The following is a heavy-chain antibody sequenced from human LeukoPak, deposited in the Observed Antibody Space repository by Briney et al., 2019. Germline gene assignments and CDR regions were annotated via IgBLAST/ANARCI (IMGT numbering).Heavy chain of an antibody. CDR3: ARDDIVVVPAAADLNYYYYYMDV. J-gene: IGHJ6*03. Sequence: GASVKVSCKASGYTFTSYYMHWVRQAPGQGLEWMGWMNPNSGGTNYAQKFQGRVTMTRDTSINTAYMELSRLRSHDTAVYYCARDDIVVVPAAADLNYYYYYMDVWGKGTTVTVSS. CDR1: GYTFTSYY. CDR2: MNPNSGGT. D-gene: IGHD2-2*01. V-gene: IGHV1-2*02.